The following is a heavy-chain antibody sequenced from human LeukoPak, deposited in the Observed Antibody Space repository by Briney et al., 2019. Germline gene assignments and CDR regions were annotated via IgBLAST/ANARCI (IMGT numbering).Heavy chain of an antibody. Sequence: GGSLGLSCAASGFTFSSYAMSWVRQAPGKGLEWVSAISGSGGSTYYADSVRGRFTISRDNSKNTLYLQMNSLRAEDTAVYYCAKGVVVPWQDYWGQGTLVTVSS. J-gene: IGHJ4*02. CDR2: ISGSGGST. CDR3: AKGVVVPWQDY. D-gene: IGHD2-2*01. CDR1: GFTFSSYA. V-gene: IGHV3-23*01.